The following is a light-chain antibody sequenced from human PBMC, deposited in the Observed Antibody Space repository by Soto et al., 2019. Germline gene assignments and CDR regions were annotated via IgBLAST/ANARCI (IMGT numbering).Light chain of an antibody. V-gene: IGKV3-15*01. CDR1: QSVSSN. J-gene: IGKJ1*01. CDR2: GAS. Sequence: EIVMTQSPATLSVSPGERATLSCRASQSVSSNLAWYQQKPSQAPRLLMYGASTRAIVIQVSSIGIGSGTEFTFPIRSLKSEDFAVYYGQKYNDWRTFGQGPR. CDR3: QKYNDWRT.